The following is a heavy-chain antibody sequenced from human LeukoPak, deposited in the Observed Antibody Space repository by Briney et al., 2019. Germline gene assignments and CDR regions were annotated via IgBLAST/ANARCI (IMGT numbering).Heavy chain of an antibody. CDR1: GVSISSGGYY. CDR2: IYYSGST. CDR3: ARAGGFFSPFGY. Sequence: SETPSLTCTVSGVSISSGGYYWSWIRQHPGKGLEWIGYIYYSGSTYYNPSLKSLVTISVDTSKNQLSLKLSSVTAADTAVYYCARAGGFFSPFGYWGQGTLVTVSS. J-gene: IGHJ4*02. V-gene: IGHV4-31*01. D-gene: IGHD3-3*01.